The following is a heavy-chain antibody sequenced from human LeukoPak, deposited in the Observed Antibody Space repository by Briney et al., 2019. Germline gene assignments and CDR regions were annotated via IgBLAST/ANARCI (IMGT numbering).Heavy chain of an antibody. CDR1: GFTFSSYS. D-gene: IGHD4-23*01. J-gene: IGHJ6*02. CDR3: ARVQPPPTVVTPRYYYYGMDV. CDR2: ISSSSSNI. Sequence: GGSLRLSCAASGFTFSSYSMNWVRQAPGKGLEWVSYISSSSSNIYYADSVKGRFTISRDNAKNSLYLQMNSLRDEDTAVYYCARVQPPPTVVTPRYYYYGMDVWGQGTTVTVSS. V-gene: IGHV3-48*02.